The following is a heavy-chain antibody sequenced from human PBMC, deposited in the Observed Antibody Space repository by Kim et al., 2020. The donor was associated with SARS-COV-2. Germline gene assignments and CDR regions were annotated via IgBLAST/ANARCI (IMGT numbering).Heavy chain of an antibody. V-gene: IGHV4-39*07. CDR3: ARVLAVVTAKSWFDP. Sequence: SETLSLTCTVSGGSISSSSYYRGLIRQPPGKVLEWIGTIYYSGSTFYNPSLKSRVTLSVHTSKNQFSLKLSSVTAEDTAMYYCARVLAVVTAKSWFDPGDQGTMVTVSA. J-gene: IGHJ5*02. CDR1: GGSISSSSYY. CDR2: IYYSGST. D-gene: IGHD2-21*02.